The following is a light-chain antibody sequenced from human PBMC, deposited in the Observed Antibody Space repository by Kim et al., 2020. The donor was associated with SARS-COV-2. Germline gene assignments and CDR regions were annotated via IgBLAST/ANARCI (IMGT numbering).Light chain of an antibody. Sequence: SSELTQDPAVSVALGQTVRITCQGDSLRSYYTSWYQQKAGQAPVLVIYGKNNRPSGIPYRFSGSRSGNTASLTITGAQAEDEADYYCNSRDNSGNHLLFGGGTQLTVL. J-gene: IGLJ2*01. V-gene: IGLV3-19*01. CDR1: SLRSYY. CDR3: NSRDNSGNHLL. CDR2: GKN.